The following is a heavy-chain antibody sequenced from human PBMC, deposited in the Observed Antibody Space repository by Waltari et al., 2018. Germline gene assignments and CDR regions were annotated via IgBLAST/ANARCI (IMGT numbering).Heavy chain of an antibody. CDR2: MNHNRGNT. Sequence: QVQLVQSGAEVKKPGASVKVSCKASGYTFTSYDINWARQATGQGLEWMGWMNHNRGNTGYAHKFQGRATMTRNTSISTAYMELISLRSEDTAVYYCARARGIWNYGFDPWGQGTLVTVSS. D-gene: IGHD1-7*01. CDR3: ARARGIWNYGFDP. J-gene: IGHJ5*02. V-gene: IGHV1-8*01. CDR1: GYTFTSYD.